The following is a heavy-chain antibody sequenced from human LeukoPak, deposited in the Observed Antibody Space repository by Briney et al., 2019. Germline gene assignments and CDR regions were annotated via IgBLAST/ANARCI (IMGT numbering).Heavy chain of an antibody. J-gene: IGHJ4*02. Sequence: ASVNVSCKASRYTFTTYYMHWVRQATGQGLEWMGIINPSGGSTSDAQTFQGRGTMTRDTSTSTVYMELSSLRSEDTAVYYCARDGRRLGELSSLDYWGQGTLVTVSS. D-gene: IGHD3-16*02. CDR2: INPSGGST. CDR1: RYTFTTYY. V-gene: IGHV1-46*01. CDR3: ARDGRRLGELSSLDY.